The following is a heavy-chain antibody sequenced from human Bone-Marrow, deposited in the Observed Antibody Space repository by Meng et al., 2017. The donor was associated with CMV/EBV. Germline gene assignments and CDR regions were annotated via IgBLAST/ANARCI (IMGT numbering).Heavy chain of an antibody. J-gene: IGHJ4*02. Sequence: GEYLKISCAVSGFTFTNYWMTWVRQAPGKGLEWVANINGDGSVKHYVDSVKGRFTMSRDNAKNSVYLQLNGLKAEDAAVYYCARESEVFGVDYFDYWGQGTLVTVSS. CDR2: INGDGSVK. D-gene: IGHD3-3*01. CDR3: ARESEVFGVDYFDY. CDR1: GFTFTNYW. V-gene: IGHV3-7*01.